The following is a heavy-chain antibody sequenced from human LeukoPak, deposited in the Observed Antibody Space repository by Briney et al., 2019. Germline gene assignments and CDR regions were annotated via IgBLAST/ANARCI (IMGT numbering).Heavy chain of an antibody. Sequence: PSETLSLTCTVSGGSISSSYWSWIRQPPGKGLEWIGYIYYSGPTNYNPSLKSRLTISVDTSKNQFSLKLSSVTAADTAVYYCARAEYGNDRYFDLWGRGTLVTVSS. D-gene: IGHD1-14*01. J-gene: IGHJ2*01. CDR1: GGSISSSY. CDR2: IYYSGPT. CDR3: ARAEYGNDRYFDL. V-gene: IGHV4-59*01.